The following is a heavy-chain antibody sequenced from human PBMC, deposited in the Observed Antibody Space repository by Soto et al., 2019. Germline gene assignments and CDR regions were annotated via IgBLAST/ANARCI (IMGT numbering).Heavy chain of an antibody. CDR3: ARGSSGYPYYFDY. CDR2: IYHSGST. D-gene: IGHD3-22*01. V-gene: IGHV4-30-2*01. Sequence: RSLACAVACGSISSGSYSLSWIRQPPGKGLEWIGYIYHSGSTYYNPSLKSRVTISVDRSKNQFSLKLSSVTAADTAVYYCARGSSGYPYYFDYWGQGTLVTVSS. CDR1: CGSISSGSYS. J-gene: IGHJ4*02.